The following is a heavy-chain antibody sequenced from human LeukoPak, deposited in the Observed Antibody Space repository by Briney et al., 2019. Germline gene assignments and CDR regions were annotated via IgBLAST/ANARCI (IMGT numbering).Heavy chain of an antibody. CDR3: ARAQAESYDYVWGSYRYTWFDP. D-gene: IGHD3-16*02. CDR2: IGTAGDT. Sequence: GGSLRLSCAASGFTFSSYDMHWVRQATGKGLEWVSAIGTAGDTHYPGSVKGRFTISRENAKNSLYLQMNSLRAGDTAVYYCARAQAESYDYVWGSYRYTWFDPWGQGTLVTVSS. V-gene: IGHV3-13*01. CDR1: GFTFSSYD. J-gene: IGHJ5*02.